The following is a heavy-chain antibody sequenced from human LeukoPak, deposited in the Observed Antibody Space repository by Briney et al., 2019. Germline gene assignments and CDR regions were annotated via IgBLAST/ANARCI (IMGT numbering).Heavy chain of an antibody. D-gene: IGHD3-10*01. CDR1: VGSISSSSYY. CDR2: IYYSGST. Sequence: PSETLSLTCTVSVGSISSSSYYSGWIRQPPGKGLEWIGSIYYSGSTYYNPSLKSRVTISVDTSKNQFSLKLSSVTAADTAVYYWASRGGSGSYYSSWFDPWGQGTLVTVSS. V-gene: IGHV4-39*01. J-gene: IGHJ5*02. CDR3: ASRGGSGSYYSSWFDP.